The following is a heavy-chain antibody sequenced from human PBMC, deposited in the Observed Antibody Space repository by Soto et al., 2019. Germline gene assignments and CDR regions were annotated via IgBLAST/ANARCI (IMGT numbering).Heavy chain of an antibody. Sequence: QVQLQESGPGLVKPSQTLSLTCTVSGGSISSGDYYWSWIRQHPGKGLEWIGYIYYSGSTYYNPSLKSRVTISVDTSKNQFSLKLSSVTAADTAVYYCARAKMSGADPSSSWRRFDYWGQGTLVTVSS. J-gene: IGHJ4*02. CDR2: IYYSGST. CDR3: ARAKMSGADPSSSWRRFDY. D-gene: IGHD6-13*01. CDR1: GGSISSGDYY. V-gene: IGHV4-31*03.